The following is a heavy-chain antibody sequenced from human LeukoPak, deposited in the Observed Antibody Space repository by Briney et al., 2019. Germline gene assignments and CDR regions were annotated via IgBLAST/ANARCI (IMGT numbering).Heavy chain of an antibody. Sequence: GASVKVSCKTSGYTFTNYAIHWVRQAPGQRLEWMGWINAGYGNTKYSQKFQGRVTITRNTSISTAYMELSSLRSEDTAVYYCARGLSSSGWYHYYYYYYMDVWGKGTTVTVSS. CDR1: GYTFTNYA. V-gene: IGHV1-3*01. CDR2: INAGYGNT. CDR3: ARGLSSSGWYHYYYYYYMDV. J-gene: IGHJ6*03. D-gene: IGHD6-19*01.